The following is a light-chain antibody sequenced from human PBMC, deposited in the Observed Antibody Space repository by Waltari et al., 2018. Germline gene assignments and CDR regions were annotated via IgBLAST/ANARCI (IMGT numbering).Light chain of an antibody. CDR1: QGINNY. J-gene: IGKJ2*01. Sequence: DIQMTQSPSSLSASVGDRVTLTVRASQGINNYLAWFQQKPGKAHKSLSSAASSLQNGVPSRFSGNRSGTDFTLTISSLQPEDFATYYCQQYNYYPITFGQGTNLEIK. CDR2: AAS. V-gene: IGKV1-16*01. CDR3: QQYNYYPIT.